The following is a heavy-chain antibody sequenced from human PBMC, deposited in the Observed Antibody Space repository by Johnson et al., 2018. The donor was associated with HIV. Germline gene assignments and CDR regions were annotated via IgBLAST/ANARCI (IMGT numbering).Heavy chain of an antibody. J-gene: IGHJ3*02. CDR2: INKDGSDT. V-gene: IGHV3-74*01. CDR3: AKDLSSSLGPGAFDI. D-gene: IGHD6-13*01. CDR1: GFTFSNYW. Sequence: VQLVESGGDLVQPGGSLRLSCVASGFTFSNYWMHWVRQVPGKGLVWVSRINKDGSDTTYGDTVMGRFTISRDDAKNTLYLQMNSLRAEDTAVYYCAKDLSSSLGPGAFDIWGQGTMVTVSS.